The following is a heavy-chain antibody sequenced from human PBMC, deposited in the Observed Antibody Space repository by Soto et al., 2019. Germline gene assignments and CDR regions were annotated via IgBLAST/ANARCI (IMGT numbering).Heavy chain of an antibody. Sequence: QVQLVQSGAELKKPGASVKVSCKASGYTFIGFYMHWVRQAPGQGLEWMGFINPNNGVTKYAQKFQGRVTMTRDTSISTAYMEVSRLRSDDTAVYYCARGPRYGMDVWGQGTTVIVS. CDR1: GYTFIGFY. V-gene: IGHV1-2*02. CDR2: INPNNGVT. J-gene: IGHJ6*02. CDR3: ARGPRYGMDV.